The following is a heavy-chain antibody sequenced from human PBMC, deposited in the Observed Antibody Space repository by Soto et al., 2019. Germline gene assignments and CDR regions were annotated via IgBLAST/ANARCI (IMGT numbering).Heavy chain of an antibody. CDR3: ARDHYCSGGSCYWFGGMDV. V-gene: IGHV4-31*03. J-gene: IGHJ6*02. CDR1: GGSISSGGYF. CDR2: IYYSGST. D-gene: IGHD2-15*01. Sequence: LSLTCTVSGGSISSGGYFWSWIRQHPGKGLEWIGYIYYSGSTYYNPSLKSRVTISVDTSKNQFSLKLSSVTAADTAVYYCARDHYCSGGSCYWFGGMDVWGQGTTVTVSS.